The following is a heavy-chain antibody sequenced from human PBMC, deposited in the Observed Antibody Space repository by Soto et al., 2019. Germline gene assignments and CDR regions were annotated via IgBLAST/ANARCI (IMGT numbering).Heavy chain of an antibody. D-gene: IGHD2-2*01. Sequence: GGSLRLSCAASGFTFSSYAMSWVRQAPGKGLEWVSAISGSGGSTYYADSVKCRFTISRDNSKNTLYLQMNSLRAEDTAVYYCAKDPRYCSSTSCYVYYYYYMDVWGKGTTVTVSS. V-gene: IGHV3-23*01. CDR3: AKDPRYCSSTSCYVYYYYYMDV. J-gene: IGHJ6*03. CDR1: GFTFSSYA. CDR2: ISGSGGST.